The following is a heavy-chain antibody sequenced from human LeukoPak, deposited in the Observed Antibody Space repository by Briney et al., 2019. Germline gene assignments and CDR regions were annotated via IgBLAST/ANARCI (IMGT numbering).Heavy chain of an antibody. Sequence: SETLSLTCTVSGDSICGYYWSWLRQAPGGGLGWIGYFQSTEGTKYNPSLESRVIIEMDMSKKGISLKLSSLTVADTAVYDCPRHVSGLRFDPWGEGILVSVSS. V-gene: IGHV4-59*01. CDR3: PRHVSGLRFDP. CDR2: FQSTEGT. J-gene: IGHJ5*02. D-gene: IGHD5-12*01. CDR1: GDSICGYY.